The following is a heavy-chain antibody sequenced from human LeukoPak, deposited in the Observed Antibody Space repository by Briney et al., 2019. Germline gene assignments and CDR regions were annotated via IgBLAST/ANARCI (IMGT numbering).Heavy chain of an antibody. CDR3: ARSSTEMYFDY. D-gene: IGHD4-17*01. J-gene: IGHJ4*02. Sequence: PSETLSLTCTVSGGSISSGGYYWSWIRQHPGKGLEWIGYIYYSGSTYYNPSLKSRVTISVDTSKNQFSLKLSSVTAADTAVYYCARSSTEMYFDYRGQGTLATVSS. CDR1: GGSISSGGYY. CDR2: IYYSGST. V-gene: IGHV4-31*03.